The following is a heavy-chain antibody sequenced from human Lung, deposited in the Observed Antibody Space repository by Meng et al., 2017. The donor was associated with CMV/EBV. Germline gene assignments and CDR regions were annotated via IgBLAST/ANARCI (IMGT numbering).Heavy chain of an antibody. V-gene: IGHV1-8*03. CDR1: GYTFTSHD. CDR3: TRSFPRRTERPMRWFDP. J-gene: IGHJ5*02. CDR2: VNPNMGNT. D-gene: IGHD6-25*01. Sequence: ASVKVSCKASGYTFTSHDINWVRQAPGQGLEWMGWVNPNMGNTGYAQKFQGRVTISTNTATSTAYMELSNLRSDDTAVYYCTRSFPRRTERPMRWFDPWGQGXLVTVSS.